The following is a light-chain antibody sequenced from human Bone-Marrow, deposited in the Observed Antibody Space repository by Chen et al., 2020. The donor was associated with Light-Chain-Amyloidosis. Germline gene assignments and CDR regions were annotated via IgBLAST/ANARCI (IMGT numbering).Light chain of an antibody. Sequence: QVVLTQSPSASASLGASVRLTCTLSRGHSNYAIAWPQQQPEKGPRFLMQVDSDGSHKKGDGIPDRLSGSSAVAERHRTSASLQYEDEAVYYCQTWGAGIQEVFAGRTKVTVL. CDR1: RGHSNYA. CDR2: VDSDGSH. V-gene: IGLV4-69*01. J-gene: IGLJ3*02. CDR3: QTWGAGIQEV.